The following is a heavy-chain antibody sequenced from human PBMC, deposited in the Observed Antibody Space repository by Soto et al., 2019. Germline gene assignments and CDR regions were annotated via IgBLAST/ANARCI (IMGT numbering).Heavy chain of an antibody. CDR2: IYYSGST. CDR1: GGSISSSSYY. J-gene: IGHJ5*02. V-gene: IGHV4-39*01. D-gene: IGHD2-2*01. CDR3: ARRGIFEYQLLMRGGWFDP. Sequence: PSETLSLTCTVSGGSISSSSYYWGWIRQPPGKGLEWIGSIYYSGSTYYNPSLKSRVTISVDTSKNQFSLKLSSVTAEDTAVYCCARRGIFEYQLLMRGGWFDPWGEGTMVTVYS.